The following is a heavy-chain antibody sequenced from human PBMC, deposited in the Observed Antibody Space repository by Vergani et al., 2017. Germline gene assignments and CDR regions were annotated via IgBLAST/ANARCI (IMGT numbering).Heavy chain of an antibody. J-gene: IGHJ4*02. D-gene: IGHD3-9*01. CDR2: INPSGGHT. CDR3: ARGDCGILPVYQY. CDR1: GYTFSNYY. V-gene: IGHV1-46*03. Sequence: QVQVVQSGAEVKKSGASVKVSCKTSGYTFSNYYMHWVRQAPGQGLEWMGIINPSGGHTNYAQKFQGRVTMTRDTSTSTVYMELGSLRSEDTAIYYCARGDCGILPVYQYWAQGTLVTVSA.